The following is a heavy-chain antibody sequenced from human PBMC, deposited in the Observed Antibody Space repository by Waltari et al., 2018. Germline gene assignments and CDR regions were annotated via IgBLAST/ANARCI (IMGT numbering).Heavy chain of an antibody. CDR1: GGPFSSYA. J-gene: IGHJ4*02. Sequence: QVQLVQSGAEVKKPGSSVKVSCKASGGPFSSYAISWVRQAPGQGLEWMGGIIPIFGTANYAQKFQGRVTITADESTSTAYMELSSLRSEDTAVYYCAREWGVGETPGYNSHYFDYWGQGTLVTVSS. V-gene: IGHV1-69*01. CDR2: IIPIFGTA. D-gene: IGHD5-12*01. CDR3: AREWGVGETPGYNSHYFDY.